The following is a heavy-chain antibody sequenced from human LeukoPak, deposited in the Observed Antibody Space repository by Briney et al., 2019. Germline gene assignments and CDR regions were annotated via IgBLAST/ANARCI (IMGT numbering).Heavy chain of an antibody. CDR2: IYYSGST. Sequence: TSETLSLTCTVSGGSISSYYWSWIRQPPGKGLKWIGYIYYSGSTNYNPSLKSRVTISVDTSKNQFSLNLSSVTAADTAVYYCARDSTYYDFWSGLNGMDVWGQGTTVTVSS. CDR3: ARDSTYYDFWSGLNGMDV. J-gene: IGHJ6*02. V-gene: IGHV4-59*01. D-gene: IGHD3-3*01. CDR1: GGSISSYY.